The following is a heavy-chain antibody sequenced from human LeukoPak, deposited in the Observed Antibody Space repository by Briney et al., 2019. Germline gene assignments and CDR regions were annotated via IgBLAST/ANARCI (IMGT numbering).Heavy chain of an antibody. CDR3: ARVYTSWSVDY. J-gene: IGHJ4*02. D-gene: IGHD2-2*02. CDR1: GVSISNYY. CDR2: VYYSGNT. Sequence: SETLSLTCSVSGVSISNYYWTWIRQPPGKGLEWVGYVYYSGNTNYNPSLKSRVTISVDTSKNQFSLRLTSVTAADTAVYYCARVYTSWSVDYWGQGTLVTVSS. V-gene: IGHV4-59*01.